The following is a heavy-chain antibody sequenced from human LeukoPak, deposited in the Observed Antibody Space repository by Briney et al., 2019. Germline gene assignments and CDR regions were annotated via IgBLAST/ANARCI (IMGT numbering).Heavy chain of an antibody. Sequence: ASVTVSCKASGYPFSAHFLNWVRQAPGQGLEWMGNIDTTTGNPRSAQDFTGRFVFSLDTSVSTAYLQITSLKADDTAAYYCVRGTPTPGMDYWGQGTQVTVSS. V-gene: IGHV7-4-1*02. CDR3: VRGTPTPGMDY. J-gene: IGHJ4*02. D-gene: IGHD3-10*01. CDR2: IDTTTGNP. CDR1: GYPFSAHF.